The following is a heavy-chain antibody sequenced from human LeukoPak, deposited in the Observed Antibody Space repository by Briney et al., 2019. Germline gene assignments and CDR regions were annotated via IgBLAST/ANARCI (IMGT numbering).Heavy chain of an antibody. CDR3: ARSTTVAGYY. Sequence: PSETLSLTCTVSGGSISSSSYYWGWIRQPPGKGLEWIGSIYYSGSTYYNPSLKSRVTISVDTSKNQFSLKLSSVTAADTAVYYCARSTTVAGYYWGQGTLVTVSS. CDR1: GGSISSSSYY. CDR2: IYYSGST. D-gene: IGHD6-19*01. V-gene: IGHV4-39*01. J-gene: IGHJ4*02.